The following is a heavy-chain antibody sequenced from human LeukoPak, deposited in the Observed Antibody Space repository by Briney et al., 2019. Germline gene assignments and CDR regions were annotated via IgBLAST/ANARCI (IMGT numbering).Heavy chain of an antibody. J-gene: IGHJ4*02. D-gene: IGHD6-19*01. CDR1: VGTFSYYA. CDR3: AVDKCSSGWIAIFYFDS. CDR2: IIPVVGNP. V-gene: IGHV1-69*04. Sequence: GASVKVSRKSSVGTFSYYAIRGVRPAPGQGAAWMGRIIPVVGNPKYEQSFRSRVNMTAHRSTGTSFLELSSLANQDKAVYYCAVDKCSSGWIAIFYFDSWVQGTQVTVCS.